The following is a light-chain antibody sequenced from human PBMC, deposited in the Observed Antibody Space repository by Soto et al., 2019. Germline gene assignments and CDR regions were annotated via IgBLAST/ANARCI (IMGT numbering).Light chain of an antibody. J-gene: IGKJ1*01. V-gene: IGKV1-5*03. CDR2: KAS. CDR3: QQYNSYTWT. Sequence: DIQMTQAPSTLSASVGDRVTITCRASPSISSWLAWYQQKPGKAPKLLIYKASNLESGVPSRFSGSGAGTEFTLPSSSLQPDDFATYYCQQYNSYTWTVGEGTRVEIK. CDR1: PSISSW.